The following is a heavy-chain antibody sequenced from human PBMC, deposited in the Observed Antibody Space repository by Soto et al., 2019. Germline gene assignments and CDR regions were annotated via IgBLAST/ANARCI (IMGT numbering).Heavy chain of an antibody. V-gene: IGHV3-23*01. CDR1: GFRFSSYS. CDR3: ATMNGYFEY. D-gene: IGHD3-22*01. Sequence: PGGSLRLSXADSGFRFSSYSMSWVRQTPGKGLEWVAAITATGDRTYYADSVTGRFTISRDNSKKTHYLQMTSLRAEDTAMYYCATMNGYFEYWGQGTPVTVSS. CDR2: ITATGDRT. J-gene: IGHJ4*02.